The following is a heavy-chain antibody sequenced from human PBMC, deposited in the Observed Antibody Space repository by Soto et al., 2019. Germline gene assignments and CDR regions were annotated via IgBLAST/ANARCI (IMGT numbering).Heavy chain of an antibody. V-gene: IGHV4-31*03. CDR2: IYYSGST. CDR1: GGSISSGGYY. Sequence: QVQLQESGPGLVKPSQTLSLTCTVSGGSISSGGYYWSWIRQHPGKGLEWIGYIYYSGSTYYNPSIKSRVTISVDTSKNQFSLKLSSVTAADTAVYYCAAPSAITTTVTSIDYWGQGTLVTVSS. D-gene: IGHD4-17*01. CDR3: AAPSAITTTVTSIDY. J-gene: IGHJ4*02.